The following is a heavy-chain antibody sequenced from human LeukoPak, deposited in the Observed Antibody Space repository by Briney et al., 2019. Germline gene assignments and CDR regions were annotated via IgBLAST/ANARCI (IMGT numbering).Heavy chain of an antibody. CDR1: GGSISSYY. J-gene: IGHJ6*03. CDR2: IYYSGST. Sequence: PSETLSLTCTVSGGSISSYYWSWIRQPPGKGLEWIGYIYYSGSTNYNPSLKSRVTISVDTSKNQFSLKLSSVTAADTAVYYCARALDYGSGSLHYSMDVWGKGTTVTVSS. D-gene: IGHD3-10*01. V-gene: IGHV4-59*01. CDR3: ARALDYGSGSLHYSMDV.